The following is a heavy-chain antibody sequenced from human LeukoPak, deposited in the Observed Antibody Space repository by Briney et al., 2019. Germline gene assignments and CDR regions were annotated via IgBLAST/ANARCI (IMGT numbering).Heavy chain of an antibody. D-gene: IGHD1-26*01. J-gene: IGHJ5*02. Sequence: SQTLSLTCTVSGGSISSGGYYWSWIRQHPGKGLEWLGYIYYSGSTYYNPSLKSRVTISVDTSKNQFSLKLSSVTAADTAVYYCARDGSADLGINWFDPWGQGTLVTVSS. CDR2: IYYSGST. CDR3: ARDGSADLGINWFDP. CDR1: GGSISSGGYY. V-gene: IGHV4-31*03.